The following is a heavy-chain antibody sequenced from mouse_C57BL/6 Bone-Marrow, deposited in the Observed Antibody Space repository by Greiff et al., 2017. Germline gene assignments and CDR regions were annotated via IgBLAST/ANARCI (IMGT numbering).Heavy chain of an antibody. J-gene: IGHJ3*01. Sequence: ESGPGLVKPSQSLSLTCSVTGYSITSGYYWNWIRQFPGNKLEWMGYISYDGSNNYNPSLKNRISITRDTSKNQFFLKLNSVTTEDTATYYCARESGSSLAWFAYWGQGTLVTVSA. CDR3: ARESGSSLAWFAY. CDR2: ISYDGSN. D-gene: IGHD1-1*01. V-gene: IGHV3-6*01. CDR1: GYSITSGYY.